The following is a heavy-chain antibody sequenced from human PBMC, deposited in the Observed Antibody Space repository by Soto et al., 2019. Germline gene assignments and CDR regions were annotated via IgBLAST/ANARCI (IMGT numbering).Heavy chain of an antibody. D-gene: IGHD4-17*01. Sequence: QVQLVETGGGVVQPGTSLRLSCAASGFSFSIYGMHWVRQAPGEGLEWVAGTWYDGSNKYYADSVKGRFSISRDNSQNTLFLQMNSLRAEDTAVYYCARDDKDEYGADRVGFGCWGQGTLVTVSS. CDR3: ARDDKDEYGADRVGFGC. V-gene: IGHV3-33*01. CDR2: TWYDGSNK. J-gene: IGHJ4*02. CDR1: GFSFSIYG.